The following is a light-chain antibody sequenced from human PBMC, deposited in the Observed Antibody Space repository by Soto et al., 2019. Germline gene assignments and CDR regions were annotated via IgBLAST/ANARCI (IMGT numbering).Light chain of an antibody. Sequence: QPVLTQSPSASASLGASVKITCTLSSGHSSYAIAWHQQQPEKGPRNLMKLNSDGSHSKGDGIPDRFSGSSSGAERYLTISSLQSEDEADYYCQTWGTGIVVFGGETKVTVL. CDR3: QTWGTGIVV. CDR2: LNSDGSH. J-gene: IGLJ2*01. CDR1: SGHSSYA. V-gene: IGLV4-69*01.